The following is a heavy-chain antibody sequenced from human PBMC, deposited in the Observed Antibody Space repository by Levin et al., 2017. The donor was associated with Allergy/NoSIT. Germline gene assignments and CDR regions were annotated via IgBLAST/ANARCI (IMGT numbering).Heavy chain of an antibody. CDR1: GGSFSGYY. CDR3: ARRSKNYYDSSGRMNY. Sequence: SETLSLTCAVYGGSFSGYYWSWIRQPPGKGLEWIGEINHSGSTNYNPSLKSRVTISVDTSKNQFSLKLSSVTAADTAVYYCARRSKNYYDSSGRMNYWGQGTLVTVSS. V-gene: IGHV4-34*01. D-gene: IGHD3-22*01. CDR2: INHSGST. J-gene: IGHJ4*02.